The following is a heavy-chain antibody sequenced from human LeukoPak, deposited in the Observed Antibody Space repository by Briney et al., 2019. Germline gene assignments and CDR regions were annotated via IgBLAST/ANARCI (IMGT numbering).Heavy chain of an antibody. CDR1: GYRFTDYW. CDR2: IYPGDSDT. D-gene: IGHD6-19*01. Sequence: PGESLNISCKGSGYRFTDYWIGWVRQMPGKGLEWMGIIYPGDSDTRYSPSFQGQVTISADKSISTAYLQWSSLKASDTAMYYCARIGGSGWVMSRFDYWGQGTLVTVSS. J-gene: IGHJ4*02. CDR3: ARIGGSGWVMSRFDY. V-gene: IGHV5-51*03.